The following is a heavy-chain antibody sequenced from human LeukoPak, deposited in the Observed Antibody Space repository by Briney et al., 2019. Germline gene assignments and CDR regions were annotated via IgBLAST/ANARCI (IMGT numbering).Heavy chain of an antibody. CDR3: AKRPSSLLWLGELSATFDL. D-gene: IGHD3-10*01. J-gene: IGHJ2*01. V-gene: IGHV4-34*01. Sequence: SETLSLTCAVYGGSFSGYYWSWIRQPPGKGLEWIGEINHSGSTNYNPSLKSRVTISVDTSKNQFSLKLSSVTAADTAVYYCAKRPSSLLWLGELSATFDLWGRGTLVTVSS. CDR2: INHSGST. CDR1: GGSFSGYY.